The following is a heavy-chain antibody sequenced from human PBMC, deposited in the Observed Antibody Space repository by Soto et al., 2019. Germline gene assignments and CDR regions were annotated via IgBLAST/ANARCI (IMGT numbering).Heavy chain of an antibody. V-gene: IGHV5-10-1*01. D-gene: IGHD5-12*01. CDR2: IDPSDSYT. CDR3: ARLERYTGYELHFDY. J-gene: IGHJ4*02. Sequence: VESVKISCNGSGVSFTNVWISWVRQMPWKGLEWMGRIDPSDSYTSYSPSFQGHVTISADRSISTAYLQWSSLKASDTAMYYCARLERYTGYELHFDYWGQGTQVTVSS. CDR1: GVSFTNVW.